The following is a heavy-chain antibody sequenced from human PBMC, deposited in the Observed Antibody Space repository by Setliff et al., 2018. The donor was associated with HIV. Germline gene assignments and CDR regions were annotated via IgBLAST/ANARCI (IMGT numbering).Heavy chain of an antibody. CDR3: ARNGCSGDSYFCDLDS. CDR1: GYTFTSYY. D-gene: IGHD2-21*02. V-gene: IGHV1-46*01. J-gene: IGHJ4*02. CDR2: INPSGGST. Sequence: ASVKVSCKASGYTFTSYYMHWVRQAPGQGLEWMGIINPSGGSTSYAQKFQGRVTMTRDTSTSTAYMELGSLRSEDTAVYYCARNGCSGDSYFCDLDSWGQGTLVTVSS.